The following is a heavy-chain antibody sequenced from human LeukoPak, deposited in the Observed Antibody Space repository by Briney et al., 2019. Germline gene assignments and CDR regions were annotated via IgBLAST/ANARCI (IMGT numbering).Heavy chain of an antibody. J-gene: IGHJ5*02. CDR3: ARSYGSGSYYNNWFDP. D-gene: IGHD3-10*01. CDR2: INPSGGST. Sequence: ASVKVSCKASGYTFTSYYMHWVQQAPGQGLEWMGIINPSGGSTSYAQKFQGRVTMTRDTSTSTVYMELSSLRSEDTAVYYCARSYGSGSYYNNWFDPWGQGTLVTVSS. V-gene: IGHV1-46*01. CDR1: GYTFTSYY.